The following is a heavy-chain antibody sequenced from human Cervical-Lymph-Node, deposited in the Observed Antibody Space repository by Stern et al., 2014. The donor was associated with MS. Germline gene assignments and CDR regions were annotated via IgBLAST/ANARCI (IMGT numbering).Heavy chain of an antibody. D-gene: IGHD2-2*01. Sequence: EVQLVESGGGFVQPGGSLSLSCTASGFSLSFSWMAWVRQAPGQGLEWVANINADGTKKFYVDSVKGRFSISIDNAENSMSLQVNNLRVEDTAVYYCATQRWAIFDYWGRGTPVTVSP. CDR2: INADGTKK. CDR3: ATQRWAIFDY. V-gene: IGHV3-7*01. J-gene: IGHJ4*01. CDR1: GFSLSFSW.